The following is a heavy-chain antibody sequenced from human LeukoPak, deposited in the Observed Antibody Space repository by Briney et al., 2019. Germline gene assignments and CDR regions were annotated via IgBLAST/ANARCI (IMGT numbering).Heavy chain of an antibody. CDR1: GGSISSYY. Sequence: SETLSLTCTVSGGSISSYYWSWIRQPPGKGLEWIGYIYYSGSTNYNPSLKSRVTISVDTSKNQFSLKLGSVTAADTAVYYCAREVRYSTSRNWFDPWGQGTLVTVSS. D-gene: IGHD3-9*01. V-gene: IGHV4-59*01. CDR2: IYYSGST. CDR3: AREVRYSTSRNWFDP. J-gene: IGHJ5*02.